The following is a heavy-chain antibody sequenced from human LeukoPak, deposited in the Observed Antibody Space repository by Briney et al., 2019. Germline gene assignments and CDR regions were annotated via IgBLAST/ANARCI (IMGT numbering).Heavy chain of an antibody. D-gene: IGHD3-22*01. V-gene: IGHV2-5*02. CDR3: ARSSGVVVITYFDY. CDR1: GFSLSTSGVG. Sequence: SGPTLVNPTQTLTLTCTFSGFSLSTSGVGVGWIRQPPGKALEWLALIYWDDDKRYSPSLKSRLTITKDTSKNQVVLTMTNMDPADTATYYCARSSGVVVITYFDYWGQGTLVTVSS. CDR2: IYWDDDK. J-gene: IGHJ4*02.